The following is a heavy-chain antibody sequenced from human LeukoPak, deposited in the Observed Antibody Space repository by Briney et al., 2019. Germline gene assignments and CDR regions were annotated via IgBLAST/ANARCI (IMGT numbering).Heavy chain of an antibody. D-gene: IGHD5-12*01. CDR2: IYYSGST. Sequence: SETLSLTCTVSGGSISSSSYYWGWIRQPPGKGLEWIGYIYYSGSTNYNPSLKSRVTISVDTSKNQFSLKLSSVTAADTAVYFCARQDVATSHDAFDIWGQGTLVTVSS. V-gene: IGHV4-61*05. CDR1: GGSISSSSYY. J-gene: IGHJ3*02. CDR3: ARQDVATSHDAFDI.